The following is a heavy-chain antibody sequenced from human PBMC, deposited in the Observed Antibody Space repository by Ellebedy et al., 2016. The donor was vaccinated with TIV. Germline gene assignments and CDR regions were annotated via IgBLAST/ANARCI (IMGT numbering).Heavy chain of an antibody. CDR2: ISSTGSRT. V-gene: IGHV3-23*01. J-gene: IGHJ5*02. D-gene: IGHD2-15*01. Sequence: PGGSLRLSCVGSGFTFSTYAMAWVRQAPGKGLEWVSTISSTGSRTYYADSVEGRFIISRDNSKKTLYLQMNSLRAEDTAVYYCARVLLYCSGGSCSSGWFDPWGQGTLVTVSS. CDR3: ARVLLYCSGGSCSSGWFDP. CDR1: GFTFSTYA.